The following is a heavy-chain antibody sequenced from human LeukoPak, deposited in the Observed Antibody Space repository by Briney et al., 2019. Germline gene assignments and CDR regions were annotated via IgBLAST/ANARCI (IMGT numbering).Heavy chain of an antibody. D-gene: IGHD5-18*01. J-gene: IGHJ4*02. CDR3: ARAMGYSYGPSTSFDY. CDR1: GGSFSGYY. V-gene: IGHV4-34*01. Sequence: SETLSLTCAVYGGSFSGYYRSWIRQPPGKGLEWIGEINHSGSTNYNPSLKSRVTISVDTSKNQFSLKLSSVTAADTAVYYCARAMGYSYGPSTSFDYWGQGTLVTVSS. CDR2: INHSGST.